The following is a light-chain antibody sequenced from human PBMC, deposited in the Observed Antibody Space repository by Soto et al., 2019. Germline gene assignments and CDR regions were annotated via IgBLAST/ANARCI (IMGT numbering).Light chain of an antibody. Sequence: EIVLTQSPATLSLSPGERAALSCRASQSVSSYLAWYQQKPGQAPRLLIYDASKRATGIPARFSGSGSGTDFTLTISSLEPEDCAVYFCQQRSHWPSTFGGGTKVEI. V-gene: IGKV3-11*01. J-gene: IGKJ4*01. CDR1: QSVSSY. CDR3: QQRSHWPST. CDR2: DAS.